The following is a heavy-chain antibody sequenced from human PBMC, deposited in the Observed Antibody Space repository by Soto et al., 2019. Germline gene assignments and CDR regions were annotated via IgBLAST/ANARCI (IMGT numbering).Heavy chain of an antibody. J-gene: IGHJ5*02. CDR2: INHSGST. CDR3: ASGVPAAIRGNWFDP. V-gene: IGHV4-34*01. Sequence: AETLSLTCAVYGGSFSGYYWSWIRQPPGKGLEWIGEINHSGSTNYNPSLKSRVTISVDTSKNQFSLKLSSVTAADTAVYYCASGVPAAIRGNWFDPWGQGTLVTVSS. CDR1: GGSFSGYY. D-gene: IGHD2-2*01.